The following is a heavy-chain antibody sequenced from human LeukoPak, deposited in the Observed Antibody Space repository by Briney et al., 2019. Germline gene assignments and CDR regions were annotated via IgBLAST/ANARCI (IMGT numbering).Heavy chain of an antibody. D-gene: IGHD1-14*01. J-gene: IGHJ4*02. Sequence: GGSLRLSCVASGFTFSSYWMSWVRQAPGKGLEWVASIKQDGSEKYYVNSVKGRFTISRDNSKNTLYLQMNSLRAEDTAVYYCARSLRNPVTFDYWGQGTLVTVSS. V-gene: IGHV3-7*03. CDR2: IKQDGSEK. CDR1: GFTFSSYW. CDR3: ARSLRNPVTFDY.